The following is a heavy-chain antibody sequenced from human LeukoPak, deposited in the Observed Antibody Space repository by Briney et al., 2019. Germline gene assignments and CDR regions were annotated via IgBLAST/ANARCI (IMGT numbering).Heavy chain of an antibody. CDR1: GGSFSGYY. D-gene: IGHD1-26*01. CDR2: INHSGST. J-gene: IGHJ3*02. Sequence: SETLSLTCAVYGGSFSGYYWSWIRQPPGKGLEWIGEINHSGSTNYNPSLKSRVTISVDTSKNQFSLKLSSVTAADTAVYYCARDSIVGAPNAFDIWGQGTMVTVSS. CDR3: ARDSIVGAPNAFDI. V-gene: IGHV4-34*01.